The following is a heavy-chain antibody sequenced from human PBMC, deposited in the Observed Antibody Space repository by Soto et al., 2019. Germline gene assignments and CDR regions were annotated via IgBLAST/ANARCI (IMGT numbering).Heavy chain of an antibody. CDR1: GFTFSTYE. V-gene: IGHV3-48*03. CDR2: ISSGSGSAI. J-gene: IGHJ4*02. Sequence: PGGSVRLSCAASGFTFSTYEMNWVRQAPGKGLEWVSYISSGSGSAIYYAESVKGRFTISRDNAKNSLFLQMNSLRAEDTAVYYCARKLYYGDEYFDYWGLGTLVTVSS. CDR3: ARKLYYGDEYFDY. D-gene: IGHD4-17*01.